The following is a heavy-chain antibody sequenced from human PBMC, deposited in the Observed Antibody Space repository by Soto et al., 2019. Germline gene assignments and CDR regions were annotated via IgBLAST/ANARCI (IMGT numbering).Heavy chain of an antibody. CDR2: IHPGDSHT. J-gene: IGHJ5*02. Sequence: EVQLVQSGAEVKKAGESLKISCQGSGYSFTNYWVGWVRQIPGRGLEWMGIIHPGDSHTRYSPFFQGQVTISADKSISTAYLQWSSLKASDTAMYYCARHNRYSSTWFEGWFDPWGQGTLVTVSS. V-gene: IGHV5-51*03. CDR3: ARHNRYSSTWFEGWFDP. D-gene: IGHD6-13*01. CDR1: GYSFTNYW.